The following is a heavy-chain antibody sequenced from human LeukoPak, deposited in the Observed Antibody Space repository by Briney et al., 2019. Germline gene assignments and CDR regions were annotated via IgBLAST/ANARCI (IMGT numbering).Heavy chain of an antibody. J-gene: IGHJ5*02. CDR1: GGSISSTNW. CDR3: ARDSDDSGSYWGNWFDA. Sequence: PSGTLSLTCAVSGGSISSTNWWSWVRQPPGKGLEWIGYIYYSASRHNPSLKGRVTMSSDTSKNQYFLKLSSVAVADTAVYYCARDSDDSGSYWGNWFDAWGQGHPVTVSS. V-gene: IGHV4-4*02. CDR2: IYYSAS. D-gene: IGHD1-26*01.